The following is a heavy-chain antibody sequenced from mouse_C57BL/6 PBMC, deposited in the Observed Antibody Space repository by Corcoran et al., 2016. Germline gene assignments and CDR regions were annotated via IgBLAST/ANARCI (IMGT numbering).Heavy chain of an antibody. CDR2: INPYNGGT. D-gene: IGHD1-1*01. CDR3: AHDYGSSYGCAY. CDR1: GYTFTDYY. V-gene: IGHV1-19*01. J-gene: IGHJ3*01. Sequence: EVQLQQSGPVLVTPGASVKLSCKSSGYTFTDYYLNWVKQSHGKSLEWIGVINPYNGGTSYNQKFKGKATLTVDKSSSTAYMELNSLTSEDSAVYYCAHDYGSSYGCAYGGQGTLVTVSA.